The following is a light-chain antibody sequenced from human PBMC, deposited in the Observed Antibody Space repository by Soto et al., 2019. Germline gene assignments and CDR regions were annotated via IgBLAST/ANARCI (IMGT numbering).Light chain of an antibody. CDR3: QRYNSYWT. CDR1: QSILTF. Sequence: DIQMTQSPSTLSASVGDRVTITCRASQSILTFLAWYQQKPGKAPKLLIYDASSLESGVPSRFSGSGSGTEFTLTISSLQPDDFATYYCQRYNSYWTFGQGTKVDIK. CDR2: DAS. V-gene: IGKV1-5*01. J-gene: IGKJ1*01.